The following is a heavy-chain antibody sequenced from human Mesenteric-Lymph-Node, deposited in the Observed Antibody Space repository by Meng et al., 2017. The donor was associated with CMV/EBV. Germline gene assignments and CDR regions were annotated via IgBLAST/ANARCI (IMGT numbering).Heavy chain of an antibody. CDR1: GGSISSSSYY. D-gene: IGHD3-22*01. V-gene: IGHV4-39*07. CDR2: IYYSGST. J-gene: IGHJ4*02. Sequence: QLQLQESGPGLVKPSGTLSLTGTVSGGSISSSSYYWGWIRQPPGKGLEWIGSIYYSGSTYYHPSLKSRVTISVDTSKNQFSLKLSSVTAADTAVYYCARDGDYYDSSGYNPFDYWGQGTLVTVSS. CDR3: ARDGDYYDSSGYNPFDY.